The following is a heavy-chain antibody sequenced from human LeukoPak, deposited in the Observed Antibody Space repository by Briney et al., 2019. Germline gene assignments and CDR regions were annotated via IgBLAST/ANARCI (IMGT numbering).Heavy chain of an antibody. J-gene: IGHJ4*02. CDR2: IYPGDSDT. CDR3: ARVEKTYNWNYGKIDY. Sequence: PGESLKISCKGSGYSFTTYWIGWVRQMPGKGLEWMGIIYPGDSDTRYSPSFQGQVTISADKSISTAYLQWSSLEASDTAMYYCARVEKTYNWNYGKIDYWGQGTLVTVSS. V-gene: IGHV5-51*01. D-gene: IGHD1-7*01. CDR1: GYSFTTYW.